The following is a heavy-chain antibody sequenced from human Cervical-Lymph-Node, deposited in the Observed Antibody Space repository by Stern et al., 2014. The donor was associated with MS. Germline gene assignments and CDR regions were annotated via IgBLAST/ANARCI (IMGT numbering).Heavy chain of an antibody. D-gene: IGHD1-26*01. CDR1: GYNFTTYW. CDR2: LYPGDLDI. V-gene: IGHV5-51*03. Sequence: EVHLVESGVEVKKPGESLKISCKGSGYNFTTYWIGWGRQMPGKGLGWMGILYPGDLDIRYSRSFQGPVTTSADKSPRPAYMQWNSLKAWDTAMYYCARLVMTGAFDIWGQGTMVTASS. CDR3: ARLVMTGAFDI. J-gene: IGHJ3*02.